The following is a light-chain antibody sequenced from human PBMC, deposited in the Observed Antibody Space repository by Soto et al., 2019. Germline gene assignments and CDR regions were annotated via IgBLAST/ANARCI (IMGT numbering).Light chain of an antibody. Sequence: DIEMTQSPSTLSASVGDRVTITCRASQNVDHWVAWYQQKPGRAPKFLIFDASILESGVPSRFSGSGSGTEFTLSISNLQPEDVATYYCQRYNSNSRTFGQGTRV. CDR3: QRYNSNSRT. CDR2: DAS. V-gene: IGKV1-5*01. J-gene: IGKJ1*01. CDR1: QNVDHW.